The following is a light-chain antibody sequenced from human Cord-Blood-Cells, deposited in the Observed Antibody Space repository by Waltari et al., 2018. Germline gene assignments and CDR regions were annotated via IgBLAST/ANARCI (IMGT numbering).Light chain of an antibody. Sequence: QSALPQPASVSGSPGQSIPLSCTGTSSDVGGYNHVSWYQQHQGKAPKLTIYDVSNRPSGVSNRFSGSKSGNTASLPISGLQAEDESDYYCSSYTSSSTVVFGGGTKLTVL. CDR2: DVS. CDR1: SSDVGGYNH. V-gene: IGLV2-14*01. CDR3: SSYTSSSTVV. J-gene: IGLJ2*01.